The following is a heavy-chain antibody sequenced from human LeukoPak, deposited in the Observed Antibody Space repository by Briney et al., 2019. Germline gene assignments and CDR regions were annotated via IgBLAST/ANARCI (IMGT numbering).Heavy chain of an antibody. J-gene: IGHJ4*02. Sequence: GGSLRLSCAASGFTFSSYEMSWVRQAPGKGLEWVSYISSSGSTIYYADSVKGRFTISRDNASVSLQMNSLRAEDTALYYCARSITDYGDYDSPFFDYWGQGTLVTVSS. V-gene: IGHV3-48*03. D-gene: IGHD4-17*01. CDR2: ISSSGSTI. CDR1: GFTFSSYE. CDR3: ARSITDYGDYDSPFFDY.